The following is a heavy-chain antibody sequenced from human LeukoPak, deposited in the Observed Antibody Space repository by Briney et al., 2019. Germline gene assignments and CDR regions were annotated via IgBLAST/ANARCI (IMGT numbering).Heavy chain of an antibody. Sequence: SETLSLTCTVSSGSISSYYWSWIRQPAGKGLEWIGRIYTSGSTNYNPSLKSRVTMSVDTSKNQFSLKLSSVTAADTAVYYCARDRQWLPTNWFDPWGQGTLVTVSS. V-gene: IGHV4-4*07. CDR1: SGSISSYY. D-gene: IGHD6-19*01. CDR3: ARDRQWLPTNWFDP. CDR2: IYTSGST. J-gene: IGHJ5*02.